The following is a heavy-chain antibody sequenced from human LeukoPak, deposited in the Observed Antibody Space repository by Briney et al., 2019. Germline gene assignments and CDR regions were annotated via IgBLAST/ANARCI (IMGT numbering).Heavy chain of an antibody. Sequence: GEALKISCKGSGYSFTSYWIGWGRQMPGKGVEWMGIIYPGDSDTRYSPSFQGQVTISADKSISTAYLQWSSLKASDTAMYYCARSPPRLGYDYFDYWGQGTLVTVSP. V-gene: IGHV5-51*01. CDR3: ARSPPRLGYDYFDY. J-gene: IGHJ4*02. D-gene: IGHD3-16*01. CDR1: GYSFTSYW. CDR2: IYPGDSDT.